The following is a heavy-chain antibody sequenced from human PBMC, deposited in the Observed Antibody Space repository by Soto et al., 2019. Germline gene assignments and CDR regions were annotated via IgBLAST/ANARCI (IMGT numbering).Heavy chain of an antibody. V-gene: IGHV3-33*01. J-gene: IGHJ6*02. Sequence: QAQLVESGGGVVQPGRSLTLSCAASGFTFSDYAMHWVRQAPDKGLEWVAVIWHDGSDKFYADSVKGRFTISRDNSKNTLYLQMNSLRVEDTAVYKCAREELAVAGTYYYYYGMDVWGQGTTVTVSS. CDR1: GFTFSDYA. CDR3: AREELAVAGTYYYYYGMDV. CDR2: IWHDGSDK. D-gene: IGHD6-19*01.